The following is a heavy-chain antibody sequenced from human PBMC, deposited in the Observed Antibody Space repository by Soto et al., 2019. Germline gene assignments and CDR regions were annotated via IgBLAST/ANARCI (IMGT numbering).Heavy chain of an antibody. Sequence: PSETLSLTCTVAGGSISSYDGSWIRQTPGKGLEWIGYIYYSGSTNYNPSLKSRVTISVDTSKNQFSLKLSSVTAADTAVYYCARAMYNWNYSLNHYFDYWGQGTLVTVSS. CDR2: IYYSGST. V-gene: IGHV4-59*01. J-gene: IGHJ4*02. CDR1: GGSISSYD. D-gene: IGHD1-7*01. CDR3: ARAMYNWNYSLNHYFDY.